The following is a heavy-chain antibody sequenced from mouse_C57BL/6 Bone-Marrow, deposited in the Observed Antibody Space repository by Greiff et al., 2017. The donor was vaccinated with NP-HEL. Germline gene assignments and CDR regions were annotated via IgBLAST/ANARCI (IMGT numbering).Heavy chain of an antibody. V-gene: IGHV7-1*01. CDR3: AGDARGLWLRRGLDY. CDR1: GFTFSDFY. J-gene: IGHJ4*01. CDR2: SRNKANDYTT. D-gene: IGHD2-2*01. Sequence: EVKLVESGGGLVQSGRSLRLSCATSGFTFSDFYMEWVRQAPGKGLEWIAASRNKANDYTTEYSASVKGRFIASRDTSQSILYLQMNALRAEDTAIYYCAGDARGLWLRRGLDYWGQGTSVTVSS.